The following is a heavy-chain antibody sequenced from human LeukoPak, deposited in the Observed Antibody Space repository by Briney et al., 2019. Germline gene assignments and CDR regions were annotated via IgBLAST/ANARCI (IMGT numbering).Heavy chain of an antibody. Sequence: GRALRLSCAASGFTFSTYAMHWVRQAPGKGLEWVAVITYDGSNKYYADSVKGRFTISRDNSKNTLYLRVSGLRAEDTAVYYCARDIYLIRGVISRDFDYWGRGTLVTVSS. V-gene: IGHV3-30-3*01. D-gene: IGHD3-10*01. J-gene: IGHJ4*02. CDR3: ARDIYLIRGVISRDFDY. CDR2: ITYDGSNK. CDR1: GFTFSTYA.